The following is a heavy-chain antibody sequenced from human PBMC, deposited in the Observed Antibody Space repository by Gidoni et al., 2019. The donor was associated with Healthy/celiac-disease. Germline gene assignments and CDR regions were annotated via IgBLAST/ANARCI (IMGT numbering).Heavy chain of an antibody. J-gene: IGHJ4*02. CDR3: AKDRAMYSSSWSFDY. V-gene: IGHV3-23*01. CDR1: GFTFSSYA. Sequence: EVQLLESGGGLVQPGGSLRLSCAASGFTFSSYARSWVRQAPGKGLEWVSAISGGGGSTYSADSVKGRFTISGDNSKNTLYLQMNSLRAEDTAVYYCAKDRAMYSSSWSFDYWGQGTLVTVSS. CDR2: ISGGGGST. D-gene: IGHD6-6*01.